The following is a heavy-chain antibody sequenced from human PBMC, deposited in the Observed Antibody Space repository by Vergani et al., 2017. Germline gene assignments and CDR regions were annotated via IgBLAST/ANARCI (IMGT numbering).Heavy chain of an antibody. CDR1: GFTFSSNY. V-gene: IGHV3-53*01. D-gene: IGHD6-13*01. CDR2: IYSGRST. Sequence: EVQLVESGGGLIQPGGSLRLSCAASGFTFSSNYMSWVRQAPGKGLEWVSVIYSGRSTYYADSVKGRFTISRDNSKNTLYLQMNSLRAEDTAVYYCARELCSRWYDGPYGMDVWGQGSTVTVSS. J-gene: IGHJ6*02. CDR3: ARELCSRWYDGPYGMDV.